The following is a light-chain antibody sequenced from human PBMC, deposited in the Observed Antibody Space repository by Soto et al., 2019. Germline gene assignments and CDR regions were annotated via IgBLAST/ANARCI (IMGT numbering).Light chain of an antibody. CDR2: SAS. CDR1: QSVSSN. V-gene: IGKV3-15*01. CDR3: QQRSNWRIT. Sequence: EIVMTQSPATLSVSPGERATLSCRASQSVSSNLAWYQQKPGQAPRLLIYSASTRATGIPARFSGSGSGTDFTLTISSLEPEDFAVYYCQQRSNWRITFGQGTRLEIK. J-gene: IGKJ5*01.